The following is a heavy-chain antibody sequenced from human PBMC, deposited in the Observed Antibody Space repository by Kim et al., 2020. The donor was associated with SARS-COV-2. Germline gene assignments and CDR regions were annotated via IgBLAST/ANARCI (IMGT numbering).Heavy chain of an antibody. Sequence: ASVKVSCKASGYTFTSYAMNWVRQAPGQGLEWMGWINTNTGNPTYAQGFTGRFVFSLDTSVSTAYLQISSLKAEDTAVYYCARDVYYYGSGSYTYYYYGMDVWGQGTTVTVSS. V-gene: IGHV7-4-1*02. CDR2: INTNTGNP. D-gene: IGHD3-10*01. CDR1: GYTFTSYA. J-gene: IGHJ6*02. CDR3: ARDVYYYGSGSYTYYYYGMDV.